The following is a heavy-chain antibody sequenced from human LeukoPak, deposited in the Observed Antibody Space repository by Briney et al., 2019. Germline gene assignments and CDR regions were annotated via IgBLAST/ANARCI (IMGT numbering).Heavy chain of an antibody. J-gene: IGHJ6*02. D-gene: IGHD2-2*01. V-gene: IGHV7-4-1*02. CDR1: GYTFTSYA. CDR3: ASSSSDYYYYGMDV. CDR2: INTNTGNA. Sequence: ASVKVSCKASGYTFTSYAINWVRQAPGQGLEWMGWINTNTGNAAYAQGLTGRSVFSLDTSVSTAYLQISSLKAEDTAVYYCASSSSDYYYYGMDVWGQGTTVTVSS.